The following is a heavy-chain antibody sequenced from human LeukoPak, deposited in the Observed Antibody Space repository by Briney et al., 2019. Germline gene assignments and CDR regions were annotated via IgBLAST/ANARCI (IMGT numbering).Heavy chain of an antibody. D-gene: IGHD3-16*01. CDR3: AREREGGSDY. CDR1: GFTFDDYA. J-gene: IGHJ4*02. CDR2: ISWNSGSI. V-gene: IGHV3-9*01. Sequence: GRSLRLSCAASGFTFDDYAMHWVRQAPGKGLEWVSGISWNSGSIGYADSVKGRFTISRDNAKNSLYLQMNSLRAEDTAVYYCAREREGGSDYWGQGTLVTVSS.